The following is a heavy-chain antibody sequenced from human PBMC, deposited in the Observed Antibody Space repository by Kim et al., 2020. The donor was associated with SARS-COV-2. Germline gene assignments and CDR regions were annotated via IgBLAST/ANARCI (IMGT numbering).Heavy chain of an antibody. CDR3: ARGDGEGILTGLDAFDI. CDR2: ISYDGSNK. CDR1: GFTFSSYA. V-gene: IGHV3-30-3*01. Sequence: GGSLRLSCAASGFTFSSYAMHWVRQAPGKGLEWVAVISYDGSNKYYADSVKGRFTISRDNSKNTLYLQMNSLRAEDTAVYYCARGDGEGILTGLDAFDIWGQGTMVTVSS. J-gene: IGHJ3*02. D-gene: IGHD3-9*01.